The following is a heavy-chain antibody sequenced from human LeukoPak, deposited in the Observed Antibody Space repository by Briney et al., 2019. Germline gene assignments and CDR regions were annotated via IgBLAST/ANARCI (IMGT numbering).Heavy chain of an antibody. Sequence: SETLSLTCTVSGGSISSSSYYWGWIRQPPGKGLEWIGSIYYSGSTYYNPSLKSRVTISVDTSKNQFSLKLSSVTAADTAVYYCARVHSSGYYSSWYFDLWGRGTLVTVSS. V-gene: IGHV4-39*07. CDR3: ARVHSSGYYSSWYFDL. D-gene: IGHD3-22*01. J-gene: IGHJ2*01. CDR2: IYYSGST. CDR1: GGSISSSSYY.